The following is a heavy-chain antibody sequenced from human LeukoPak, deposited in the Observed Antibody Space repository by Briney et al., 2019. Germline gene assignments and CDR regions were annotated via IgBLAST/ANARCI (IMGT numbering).Heavy chain of an antibody. CDR3: ARGRGDIVVVPAAMGGYNFDY. CDR1: GGSFSGYY. CDR2: INHSGST. Sequence: NTSETLSLTCAVYGGSFSGYYWSWIRQPPGKGLEWIGEINHSGSTNYNPSLKSRVTISVDTSKNQFSLKLSSVTAADTAVYYCARGRGDIVVVPAAMGGYNFDYWGQGTLVTVSS. D-gene: IGHD2-2*01. V-gene: IGHV4-34*01. J-gene: IGHJ4*02.